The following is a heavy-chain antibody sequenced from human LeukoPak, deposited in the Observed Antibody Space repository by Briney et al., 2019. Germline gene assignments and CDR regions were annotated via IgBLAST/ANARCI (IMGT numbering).Heavy chain of an antibody. J-gene: IGHJ6*03. Sequence: ASVKVSCKASGGTFSSYAISWMRQAPAQGLEWVGGIIPIFGTANSAQKFQGRVTITADKSTSTAYMDLSSLRSEDTAVYYCARVNADYDFWSGTVRYYCYYYMDVWGKGTTVTVSS. CDR3: ARVNADYDFWSGTVRYYCYYYMDV. CDR2: IIPIFGTA. V-gene: IGHV1-69*06. CDR1: GGTFSSYA. D-gene: IGHD3-3*01.